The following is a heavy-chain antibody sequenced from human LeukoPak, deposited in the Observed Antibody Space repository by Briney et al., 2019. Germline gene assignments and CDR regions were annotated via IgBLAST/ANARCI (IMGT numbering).Heavy chain of an antibody. J-gene: IGHJ1*01. CDR1: GFTFSSYG. D-gene: IGHD6-13*01. CDR3: AKDGIAAAGNEYFQH. V-gene: IGHV3-30*18. Sequence: GRPLRLSCAASGFTFSSYGMHWVRQAPGKGLEWVAVISYDGSNKYYADSVKGRFTISRDNSKNTLYLQMNSLRAEDTAVYYCAKDGIAAAGNEYFQHWGQGTLVTVSS. CDR2: ISYDGSNK.